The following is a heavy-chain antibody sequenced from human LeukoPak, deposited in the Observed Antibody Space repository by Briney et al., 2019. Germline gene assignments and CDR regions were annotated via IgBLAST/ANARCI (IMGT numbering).Heavy chain of an antibody. D-gene: IGHD4-17*01. J-gene: IGHJ6*03. Sequence: PSETLSLTCTVSGGSISSYCWSWIRQPAGKGLEWIGRIYTSGSTNYNPSLKSRVTMSVDTSKNQFSLKLSSVTAADTAVYYCAREGYGDSLGYYYMDVWGKGTTVTVSS. V-gene: IGHV4-4*07. CDR2: IYTSGST. CDR1: GGSISSYC. CDR3: AREGYGDSLGYYYMDV.